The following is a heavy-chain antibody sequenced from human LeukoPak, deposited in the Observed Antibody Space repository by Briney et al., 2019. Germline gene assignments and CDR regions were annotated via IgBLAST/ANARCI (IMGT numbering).Heavy chain of an antibody. V-gene: IGHV1-46*01. D-gene: IGHD2-21*01. Sequence: GASVKVSCKASGYTFTSYYMHWVRQTPGQGLEWMGIINPSGGSTSYAQKFQGRVTMTRDMSTSTVYMELSSLRSEDTAVYYCARAGFPDAFDIWGQGKMVTVSS. CDR3: ARAGFPDAFDI. CDR2: INPSGGST. CDR1: GYTFTSYY. J-gene: IGHJ3*02.